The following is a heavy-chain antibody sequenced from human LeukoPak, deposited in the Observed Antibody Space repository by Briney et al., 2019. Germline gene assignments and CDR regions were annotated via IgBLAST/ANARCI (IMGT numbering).Heavy chain of an antibody. CDR1: GYTFTSYG. D-gene: IGHD6-13*01. CDR2: IIPIFGTA. J-gene: IGHJ5*02. Sequence: SVKVSCKASGYTFTSYGISWVRQAPGQGLEWMGGIIPIFGTANYAQKFQGRVTITADESTSTAYMELSSLRSEDTAVYYCARVSSSSSRWFDPWGQGTLVTVSS. V-gene: IGHV1-69*13. CDR3: ARVSSSSSRWFDP.